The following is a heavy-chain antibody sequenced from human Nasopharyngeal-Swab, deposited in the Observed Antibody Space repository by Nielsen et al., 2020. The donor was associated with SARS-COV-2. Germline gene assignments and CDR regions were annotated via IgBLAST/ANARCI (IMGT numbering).Heavy chain of an antibody. Sequence: GRSLTLSCAASGFTLSSYCIHWVRQAPGKGLEWVAVIPYDGSNKYYADSVKGRFTISRDNSKNTLYLQMNSLRAEDTAVYYCARKLWLVDYWGQGALVTVSS. D-gene: IGHD3-16*01. CDR3: ARKLWLVDY. CDR1: GFTLSSYC. J-gene: IGHJ4*02. V-gene: IGHV3-30*03. CDR2: IPYDGSNK.